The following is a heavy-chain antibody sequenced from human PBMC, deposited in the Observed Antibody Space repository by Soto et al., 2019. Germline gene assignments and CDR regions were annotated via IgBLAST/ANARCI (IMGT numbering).Heavy chain of an antibody. D-gene: IGHD5-12*01. CDR1: GGSISSSNW. Sequence: PSETLSLTCAVSGGSISSSNWWSWVRQPPGKGLEWIGEIYHSGSTNYNPSLKSRVTISVETSKNQFSLKLNSVTAADTAVYYCARAVEMAFNWLDPWGQGTLVTVSS. CDR2: IYHSGST. CDR3: ARAVEMAFNWLDP. J-gene: IGHJ5*02. V-gene: IGHV4-4*02.